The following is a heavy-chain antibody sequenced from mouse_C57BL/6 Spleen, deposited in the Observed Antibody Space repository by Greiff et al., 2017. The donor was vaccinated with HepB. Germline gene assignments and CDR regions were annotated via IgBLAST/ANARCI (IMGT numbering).Heavy chain of an antibody. Sequence: EVKLVESGGGLVKPGGSLKLSCAASGFTFSSYAMSWVRQTPEKRLEWVATISDGGSYTYYPDNVKGRFTISRDNAKNNLYLQMSHLKSEDTAMYYWASEYLDGGFAYWGQGTLVTVSA. CDR1: GFTFSSYA. CDR3: ASEYLDGGFAY. CDR2: ISDGGSYT. D-gene: IGHD5-1*01. V-gene: IGHV5-4*03. J-gene: IGHJ3*01.